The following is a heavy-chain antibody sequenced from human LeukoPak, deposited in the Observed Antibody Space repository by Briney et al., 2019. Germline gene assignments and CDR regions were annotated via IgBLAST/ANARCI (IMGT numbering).Heavy chain of an antibody. CDR2: IYHSGST. J-gene: IGHJ4*02. CDR3: ARNPPSSGSYVSPFDY. CDR1: GGSIISNTYY. D-gene: IGHD1-26*01. Sequence: PSGTLSLTCTVSGGSIISNTYYWGWIRQPPGKGLEWIGSIYHSGSTYYNPSLKSRVTISVDTSKNQFSLKQSSVTAADTAVYYCARNPPSSGSYVSPFDYWGQGTLVTVSS. V-gene: IGHV4-39*07.